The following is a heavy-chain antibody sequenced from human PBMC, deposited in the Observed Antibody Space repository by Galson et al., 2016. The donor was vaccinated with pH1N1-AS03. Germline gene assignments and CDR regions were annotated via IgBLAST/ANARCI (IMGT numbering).Heavy chain of an antibody. J-gene: IGHJ3*02. CDR1: GYSFPSYW. V-gene: IGHV5-10-1*01. CDR2: IDPSDSYT. D-gene: IGHD3-10*01. Sequence: QSGAEVKKPGESLRISCQGSGYSFPSYWINWVRQMPGTGLEWMGRIDPSDSYTNYSPSFQGHVTFSTDKSISTAYLQWNSLKASDTAMYYCARLMFRGRQNSGNAFDIWGQGTMVTVSP. CDR3: ARLMFRGRQNSGNAFDI.